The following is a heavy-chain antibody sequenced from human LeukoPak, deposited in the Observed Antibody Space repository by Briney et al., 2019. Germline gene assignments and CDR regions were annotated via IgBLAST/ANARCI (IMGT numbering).Heavy chain of an antibody. D-gene: IGHD4-17*01. J-gene: IGHJ3*02. CDR2: ISAYNGNT. V-gene: IGHV1-18*01. Sequence: GASVKVSCKASGGTFSSYAISWVRQAPGQGLEWMGWISAYNGNTNYAQKLQGRVTMTTDTSTSTAYMELRSLRSDDTAVYYCARTPGIENDVFAYGDYEVVGNAFDIWGQGTMVTVSS. CDR3: ARTPGIENDVFAYGDYEVVGNAFDI. CDR1: GGTFSSYA.